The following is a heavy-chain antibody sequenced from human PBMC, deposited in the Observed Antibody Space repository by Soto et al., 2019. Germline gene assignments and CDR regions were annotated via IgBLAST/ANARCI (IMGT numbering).Heavy chain of an antibody. CDR1: GQSFSGHS. CDR2: INESGST. V-gene: IGHV4-34*01. CDR3: ARGSGIVALPGELEDVKYDY. D-gene: IGHD1-1*01. J-gene: IGHJ4*02. Sequence: QVQLQQWGAGLVKPSETLSLSCAVYGQSFSGHSWAWIRQPPGKGLEWIGEINESGSTYYNPSLKSRLTNSTATSKNQFPLELSSVSAAETAAYFCARGSGIVALPGELEDVKYDYWGQGTLVNVSS.